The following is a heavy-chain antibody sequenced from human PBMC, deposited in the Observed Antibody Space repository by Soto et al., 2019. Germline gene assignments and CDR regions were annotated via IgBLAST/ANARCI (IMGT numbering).Heavy chain of an antibody. CDR1: GFTFSSYD. D-gene: IGHD3-10*01. CDR2: IGTAGDT. Sequence: DVQLVESGGGLVQPGGSLRLSCAASGFTFSSYDMHWVRQATGKGLEWVSAIGTAGDTYYPGSVKGRFTISRENAKNSLYLQMNSLRAGDTAVYYCARGCAYYGSGVCGMDVWGQGTTVTVSS. V-gene: IGHV3-13*01. J-gene: IGHJ6*02. CDR3: ARGCAYYGSGVCGMDV.